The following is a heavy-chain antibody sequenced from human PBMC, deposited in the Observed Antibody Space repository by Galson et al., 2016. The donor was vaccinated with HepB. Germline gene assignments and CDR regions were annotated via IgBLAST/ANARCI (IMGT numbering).Heavy chain of an antibody. Sequence: SETLSLTCTVSGGSISGYYWSWIRQPPGKRPEWIAYIYYSGSSDYNPSLKSRVTISVDRSNDQVSLELSSATAADTAVYYCARGSTGEYWDFDLWGRGTLVTVSS. J-gene: IGHJ2*01. D-gene: IGHD1-1*01. CDR1: GGSISGYY. CDR3: ARGSTGEYWDFDL. CDR2: IYYSGSS. V-gene: IGHV4-59*01.